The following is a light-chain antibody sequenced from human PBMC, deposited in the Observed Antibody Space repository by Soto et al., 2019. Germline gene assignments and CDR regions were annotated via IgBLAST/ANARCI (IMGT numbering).Light chain of an antibody. CDR3: CSYAGSSLVV. V-gene: IGLV2-11*01. CDR2: DVS. CDR1: RSDVGGYNY. Sequence: QSVLTQARSVSGSPGQSVTISCTGTRSDVGGYNYVSWYQQHPGKAPKLMIYDVSKRPSRVPDRFSGSKSDNTASLTISGLQAVDEADYYCCSYAGSSLVVFGGGTKLTVL. J-gene: IGLJ3*02.